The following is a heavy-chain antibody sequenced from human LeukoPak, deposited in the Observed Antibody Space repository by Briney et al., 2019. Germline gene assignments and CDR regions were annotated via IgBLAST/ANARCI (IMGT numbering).Heavy chain of an antibody. D-gene: IGHD1/OR15-1a*01. CDR2: IYSGGST. CDR1: GFTVSSNY. J-gene: IGHJ4*02. Sequence: GGSLRLSCAASGFTVSSNYMSWVRQAPGKGLEWVSVIYSGGSTYYADSVKGRFTISRDNSKNTLYLQMNSLRAENTAVYYCARETGGNWNRIDYWGQGTLVTVSS. CDR3: ARETGGNWNRIDY. V-gene: IGHV3-53*01.